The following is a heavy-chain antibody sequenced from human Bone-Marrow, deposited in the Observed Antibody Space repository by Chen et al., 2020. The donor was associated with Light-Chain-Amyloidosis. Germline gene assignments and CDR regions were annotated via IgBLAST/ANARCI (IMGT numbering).Heavy chain of an antibody. CDR2: IHYSGST. V-gene: IGHV4-39*01. CDR3: ARHAPPYYDILTGYCNCFDP. CDR1: GGSISSSSYY. D-gene: IGHD3-9*01. J-gene: IGHJ5*02. Sequence: QLQLQESGPGLVKPSETLSLTCTVSGGSISSSSYYWGWIRQPPGKGLEWIGSIHYSGSTYYNPSLKRRVTRAVDTSKNQLSLKLSSVTAADTAVYYCARHAPPYYDILTGYCNCFDPWGQGTLVTVSS.